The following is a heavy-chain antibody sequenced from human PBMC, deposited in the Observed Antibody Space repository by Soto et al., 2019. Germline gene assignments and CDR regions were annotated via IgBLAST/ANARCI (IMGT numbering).Heavy chain of an antibody. Sequence: TSQTLSLTCAVYGGSFSGYYWSWIRQPPGKGLEWIGEINHSGSTNYNPSLKSRVTISVDTSKNQFSLKLSSVTAADTAVYYCARGGMGEHDYGDYHDYWGQGTVVTV. CDR2: INHSGST. CDR3: ARGGMGEHDYGDYHDY. J-gene: IGHJ4*02. CDR1: GGSFSGYY. D-gene: IGHD4-17*01. V-gene: IGHV4-34*01.